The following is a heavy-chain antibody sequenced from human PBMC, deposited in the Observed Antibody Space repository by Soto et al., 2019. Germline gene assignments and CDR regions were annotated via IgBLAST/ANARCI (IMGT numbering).Heavy chain of an antibody. J-gene: IGHJ6*02. D-gene: IGHD5-12*01. CDR1: GFTFSSYG. Sequence: GGSLRLSCAASGFTFSSYGIHWVRQAPGKGLEWVAVISHDGSKTNYADSVKGRFTISRDNSKDTVYLQMNSLRAEDTAVYYCARDRGYSGYDSPRFYYGMDVWGQGTTVTVSS. V-gene: IGHV3-30*03. CDR2: ISHDGSKT. CDR3: ARDRGYSGYDSPRFYYGMDV.